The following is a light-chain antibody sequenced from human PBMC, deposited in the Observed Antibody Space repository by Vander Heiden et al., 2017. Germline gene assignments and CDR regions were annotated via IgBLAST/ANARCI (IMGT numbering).Light chain of an antibody. V-gene: IGLV2-23*02. CDR3: CSYAGSSTGV. CDR2: EVS. CDR1: SSDVGSYNL. Sequence: QSALTQPASVSGSPGQSLTISCTGTSSDVGSYNLVSWYQQHPGKAPKLIIYEVSKRPAGVSNRFSDSKSGNTASLTISGLEAEDEADYYSCSYAGSSTGVFGGGTKLTVL. J-gene: IGLJ3*02.